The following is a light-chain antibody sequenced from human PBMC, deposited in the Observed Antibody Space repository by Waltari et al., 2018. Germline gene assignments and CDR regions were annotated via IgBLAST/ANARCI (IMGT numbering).Light chain of an antibody. CDR3: ASWDFSLTVWV. CDR1: RSNIGRHS. V-gene: IGLV1-47*01. J-gene: IGLJ3*02. Sequence: QSVLTQPPPAAGTPGHTVTLSCSVGRSNIGRHSLPWYQHFPGSAPKLLFYRDNQRHSGVPDRFSVSKSGTSASLAITDLRPEDEADYYCASWDFSLTVWVFGGGSRLTVL. CDR2: RDN.